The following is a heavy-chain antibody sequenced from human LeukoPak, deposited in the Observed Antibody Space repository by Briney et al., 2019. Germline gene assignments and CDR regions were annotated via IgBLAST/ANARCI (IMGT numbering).Heavy chain of an antibody. V-gene: IGHV3-23*01. Sequence: GGSLRLSCAASGFTFSSYAMSWVRQAPGKGLEWVSAISGSGGSTYYADSVKGRFTISRDNSKNTLYLQMNSLRAEDTAVYYRAKGSIYSGSYAEYNWFDPWGQGTLVTVSS. J-gene: IGHJ5*02. CDR2: ISGSGGST. CDR3: AKGSIYSGSYAEYNWFDP. D-gene: IGHD1-26*01. CDR1: GFTFSSYA.